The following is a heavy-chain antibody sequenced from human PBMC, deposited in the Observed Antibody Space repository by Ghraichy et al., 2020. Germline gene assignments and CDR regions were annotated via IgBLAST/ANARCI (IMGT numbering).Heavy chain of an antibody. J-gene: IGHJ6*01. D-gene: IGHD6-13*01. CDR3: SISNQQPGSYYYYGM. CDR2: INHSGST. Sequence: EINHSGSTNYNPSLKSRVTISVDTSKNQFSLKLSSVTAADTAVYYCSISNQQPGSYYYYGM. V-gene: IGHV4-34*01.